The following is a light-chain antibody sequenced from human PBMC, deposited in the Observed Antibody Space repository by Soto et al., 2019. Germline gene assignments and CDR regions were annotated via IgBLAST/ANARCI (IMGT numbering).Light chain of an antibody. CDR3: LPYNRWPPWT. CDR1: QSVGSN. Sequence: ETVLTQSPATLSVSPGERATLSCRASQSVGSNLAWYQQKPGQGPRLLIYGASTRATGIPARFSGSGSGTEFTLTISSLQSEDFAVYYCLPYNRWPPWTFGQGTKVDIK. J-gene: IGKJ1*01. V-gene: IGKV3-15*01. CDR2: GAS.